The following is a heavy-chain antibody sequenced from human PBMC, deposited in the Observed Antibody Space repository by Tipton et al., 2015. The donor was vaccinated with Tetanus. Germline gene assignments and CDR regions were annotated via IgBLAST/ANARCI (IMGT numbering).Heavy chain of an antibody. CDR1: GGSISSYY. J-gene: IGHJ6*02. D-gene: IGHD6-19*01. CDR3: ARAEYSSGWFSTDRDYYYGMDV. CDR2: IYYSGST. Sequence: TLSLTCTVSGGSISSYYWSWIRQPPGKGLEWIGYIYYSGSTNYSPSLKSRVTISVDTSKNQFSLKLSSVTAADTAVYYCARAEYSSGWFSTDRDYYYGMDVWGQGTTVTVSS. V-gene: IGHV4-59*01.